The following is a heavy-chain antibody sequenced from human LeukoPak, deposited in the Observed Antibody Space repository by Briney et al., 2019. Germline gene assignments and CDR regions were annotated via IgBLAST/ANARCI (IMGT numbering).Heavy chain of an antibody. Sequence: GGPLRLSCAASGFTFSSFEMTWVRQAPGKGLEWVSYISPSGNIIHYADSVKGRFTISRDNAKNSLYLQMSSLRAEDTAVYYCATVAFGYAFDIWGQGTMVTVSP. CDR1: GFTFSSFE. V-gene: IGHV3-48*03. CDR3: ATVAFGYAFDI. J-gene: IGHJ3*02. D-gene: IGHD3-10*01. CDR2: ISPSGNII.